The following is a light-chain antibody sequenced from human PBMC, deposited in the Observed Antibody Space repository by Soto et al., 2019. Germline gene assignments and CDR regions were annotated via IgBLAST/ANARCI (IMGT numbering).Light chain of an antibody. CDR3: QQTSSLPRT. V-gene: IGKV1-39*01. Sequence: DVQMTQSPSSLSASVGDTVTMSCRSSRSISTSVSWYQQKPGKSPTLLIYGASARQTGVPYKFSASRSGTDFTLTISGLQREDLATYYCQQTSSLPRTFGQGTTVDLK. J-gene: IGKJ1*01. CDR2: GAS. CDR1: RSISTS.